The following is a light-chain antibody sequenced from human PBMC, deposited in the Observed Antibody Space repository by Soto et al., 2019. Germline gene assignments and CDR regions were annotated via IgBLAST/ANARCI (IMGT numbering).Light chain of an antibody. V-gene: IGKV1-5*03. CDR3: QHYNSYSEA. CDR2: KAS. Sequence: DIQLTQPPSFLSASVGDRVNITCRASQTISSWLAWYQQKPGKAPKLLIYKASTLKSGVPSRFSGSGSGTEFTLTISSLQPDDFATYYCQHYNSYSEAFGQGTKVDIK. CDR1: QTISSW. J-gene: IGKJ1*01.